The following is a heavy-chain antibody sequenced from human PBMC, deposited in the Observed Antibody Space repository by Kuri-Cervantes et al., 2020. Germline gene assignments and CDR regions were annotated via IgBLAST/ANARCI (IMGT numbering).Heavy chain of an antibody. V-gene: IGHV3-30*02. CDR3: AKDSTVTAYYYYYGMDV. CDR2: IWYDGSNK. D-gene: IGHD4-17*01. CDR1: GFTFSSYG. J-gene: IGHJ6*02. Sequence: GGLLRLSCAASGFTFSSYGMHWVRQAPGKGLEWVAVIWYDGSNKYYADSVKGRFTISRDNSKNTLYLQMNSLRAEDTAVYYCAKDSTVTAYYYYYGMDVWGQGTTVTVSS.